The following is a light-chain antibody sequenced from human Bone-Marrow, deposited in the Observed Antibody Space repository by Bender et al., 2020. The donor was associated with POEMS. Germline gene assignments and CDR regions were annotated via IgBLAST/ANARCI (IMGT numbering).Light chain of an antibody. J-gene: IGLJ2*01. CDR2: QDS. CDR1: DLGDKY. CDR3: QAWDIGTVV. V-gene: IGLV3-1*01. Sequence: SFELTQTPSVSVSPGQTASLACSGDDLGDKYVSWYQQRPGHSPILVIYQDSKRPSGVPARFSGSTSGKTATLTIRGAQAIDEADYHCQAWDIGTVVFGGGTKLTVL.